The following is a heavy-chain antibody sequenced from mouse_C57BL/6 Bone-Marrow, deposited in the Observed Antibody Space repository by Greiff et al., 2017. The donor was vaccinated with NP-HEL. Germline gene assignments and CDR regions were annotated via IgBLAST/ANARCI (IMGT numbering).Heavy chain of an antibody. V-gene: IGHV3-6*01. D-gene: IGHD2-1*01. J-gene: IGHJ4*01. CDR3: ARRTTMDYAMDY. CDR2: ISYDGSN. Sequence: EESGPGLVKPSQSLSLTCSVTGYSITSGYYWNWIRQFPGNKLEWMGYISYDGSNNYNPSLKNRISITRDTSKNQFFLKLNSVTTEDTAAYYCARRTTMDYAMDYWGQGTSVTVSS. CDR1: GYSITSGYY.